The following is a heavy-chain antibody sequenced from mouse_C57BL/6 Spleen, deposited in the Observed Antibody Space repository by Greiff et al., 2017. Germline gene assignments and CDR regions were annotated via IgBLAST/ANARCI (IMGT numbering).Heavy chain of an antibody. V-gene: IGHV1-19*01. CDR3: ARTYDDDADYAMDY. Sequence: EVQLQQSGPVLVKPGASVKMSCKASGYTFTDYYMNWVKQSPGKSLEWIGVINPYNGGTRYNQKFKGKATLTVDKSSSTASLQLNSLTSEDSAVYDCARTYDDDADYAMDYWGQGTSVTVSS. CDR1: GYTFTDYY. J-gene: IGHJ4*01. CDR2: INPYNGGT. D-gene: IGHD2-4*01.